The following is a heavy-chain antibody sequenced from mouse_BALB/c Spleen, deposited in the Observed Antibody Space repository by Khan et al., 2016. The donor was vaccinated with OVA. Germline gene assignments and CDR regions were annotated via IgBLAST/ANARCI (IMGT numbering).Heavy chain of an antibody. CDR2: ISCSGST. Sequence: VQLKQSGPGLVKPSQSLSLTCTVTGYSITSGYGWNWIRQFPGNKLEWMGYISCSGSTNYNPSLKRRISITRDTSKNQFFLQLNSVTTEDTATYYCARTARIKYWGQGTTLTVSS. V-gene: IGHV3-2*02. D-gene: IGHD1-2*01. CDR3: ARTARIKY. CDR1: GYSITSGYG. J-gene: IGHJ2*01.